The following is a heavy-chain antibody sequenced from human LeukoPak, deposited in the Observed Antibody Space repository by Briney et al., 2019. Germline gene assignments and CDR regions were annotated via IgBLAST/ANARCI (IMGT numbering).Heavy chain of an antibody. V-gene: IGHV1-69*04. J-gene: IGHJ4*02. CDR3: AGSTYYYDSSGYALDY. CDR1: GGTFSSYA. D-gene: IGHD3-22*01. CDR2: IIPILGIA. Sequence: SVKASCKASGGTFSSYAISWVRQAPGQGLEWMGRIIPILGIANYAQKFQGRVTVTADKSTSTAYMELSSLRSEDTAVYYCAGSTYYYDSSGYALDYWGQGTLVTVSS.